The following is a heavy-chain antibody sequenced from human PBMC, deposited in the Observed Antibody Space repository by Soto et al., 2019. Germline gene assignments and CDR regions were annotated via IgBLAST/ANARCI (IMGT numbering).Heavy chain of an antibody. D-gene: IGHD3-9*01. CDR3: AREYYGLLTGYYIDY. CDR1: GFPFSSYW. Sequence: EVQLVESGGDLVQRGGSLRLSCAASGFPFSSYWMHWVRHTPGKGLDWVARISGDGVTTYYADSVTGRFTVSRDNAKNTLSLQISGLRAEDTAVYYCAREYYGLLTGYYIDYCVQGTLVSVSS. V-gene: IGHV3-74*01. J-gene: IGHJ4*02. CDR2: ISGDGVTT.